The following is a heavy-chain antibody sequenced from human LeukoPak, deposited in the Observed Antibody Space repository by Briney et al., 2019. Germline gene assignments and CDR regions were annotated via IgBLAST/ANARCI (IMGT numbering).Heavy chain of an antibody. Sequence: AGGSLRLSCAASGFTFSSYSMNWVRQAPGKGLEWVSSISSSSSYIYYADSVKGRFTISRDNAKNSLYLQMNSLRAEDTAVYYCARDRPGIAAAGIEEPQHSDYWAREPWSPSPQ. J-gene: IGHJ4*02. CDR2: ISSSSSYI. V-gene: IGHV3-21*01. D-gene: IGHD6-13*01. CDR3: ARDRPGIAAAGIEEPQHSDY. CDR1: GFTFSSYS.